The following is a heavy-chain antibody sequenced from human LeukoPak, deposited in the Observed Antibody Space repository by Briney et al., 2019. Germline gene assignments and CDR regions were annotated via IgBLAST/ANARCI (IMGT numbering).Heavy chain of an antibody. CDR1: GGSISSYQ. D-gene: IGHD2/OR15-2a*01. CDR2: ISYSGFT. Sequence: SEALSLTCTVSGGSISSYQWSWIRQPPGKGLEWIGYISYSGFTNYNPSLKSRVTISLDTSKNQFSLKLTSVTAADTAVYYCAGHHPRNTVDFWGQGTLVTVSS. J-gene: IGHJ4*02. V-gene: IGHV4-59*08. CDR3: AGHHPRNTVDF.